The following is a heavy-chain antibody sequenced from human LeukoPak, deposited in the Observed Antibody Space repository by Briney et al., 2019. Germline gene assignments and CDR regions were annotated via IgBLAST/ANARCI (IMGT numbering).Heavy chain of an antibody. Sequence: GGSLILSCAASGFTFSSHGMHWVRQAPGKGLEWVAVIWYDGSGKYYADSVKGRFTISRDNSKNTLYLQMTSLRADDTAVYYCARDRVLHYFDYWGQGALVTVSS. V-gene: IGHV3-33*01. J-gene: IGHJ4*02. CDR1: GFTFSSHG. D-gene: IGHD3-16*01. CDR2: IWYDGSGK. CDR3: ARDRVLHYFDY.